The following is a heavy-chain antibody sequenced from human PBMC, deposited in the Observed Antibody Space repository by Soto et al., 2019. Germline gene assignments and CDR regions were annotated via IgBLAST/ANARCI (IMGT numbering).Heavy chain of an antibody. D-gene: IGHD4-17*01. Sequence: ASVKVSCNASGYTFTSYGISWVRQAPGQGLEWMGWISAYNGNTNYAQKLQGRVTMTTDTSTSTAYMELRSLRSDDTAVYYCARDLPLIDVVTTDYYGMDVWGQGTTVTVSS. J-gene: IGHJ6*02. CDR1: GYTFTSYG. V-gene: IGHV1-18*04. CDR3: ARDLPLIDVVTTDYYGMDV. CDR2: ISAYNGNT.